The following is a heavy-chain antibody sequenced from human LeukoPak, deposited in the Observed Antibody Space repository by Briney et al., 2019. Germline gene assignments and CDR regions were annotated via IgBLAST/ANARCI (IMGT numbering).Heavy chain of an antibody. J-gene: IGHJ4*02. CDR3: ARASRTVFGLFTGIDY. CDR1: GVSFSGYY. V-gene: IGHV4-34*01. Sequence: SETLSLTCAVYGVSFSGYYWSWIRQPPGKGLEWIGEINHSGSTNYNPSLKSRVTISVDTSKNQFSLSLSSVTAADTAVYYCARASRTVFGLFTGIDYWGQGILVTVSS. CDR2: INHSGST. D-gene: IGHD3-3*01.